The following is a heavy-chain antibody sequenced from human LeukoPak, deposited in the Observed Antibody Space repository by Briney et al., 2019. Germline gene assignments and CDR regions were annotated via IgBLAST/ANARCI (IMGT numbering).Heavy chain of an antibody. J-gene: IGHJ4*02. V-gene: IGHV3-15*01. Sequence: PGGSLRLSCAASGFTFSNAWMSWVRQAPGKGLEWDGRIKSKTYGETTDYAAPVKGRFTISRDDSENTLYLQMNSLKTEDTAVYYCTTDPWHGDFNYWGQGTLVTVSS. CDR2: IKSKTYGETT. D-gene: IGHD4-17*01. CDR3: TTDPWHGDFNY. CDR1: GFTFSNAW.